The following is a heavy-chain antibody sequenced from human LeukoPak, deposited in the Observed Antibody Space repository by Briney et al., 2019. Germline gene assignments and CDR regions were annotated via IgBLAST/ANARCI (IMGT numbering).Heavy chain of an antibody. D-gene: IGHD1-26*01. CDR3: ARGKGVSGSYKGEP. CDR2: MNPKSGNT. J-gene: IGHJ4*02. V-gene: IGHV1-8*01. CDR1: GYTFTSYD. Sequence: ASVKVSCKASGYTFTSYDINGGRQATGQGLEWMGWMNPKSGNTGYAQKFQGRVTMTRNTSIITAYRGLSSLRSEDTAVYYCARGKGVSGSYKGEPWGQGTLVTVS.